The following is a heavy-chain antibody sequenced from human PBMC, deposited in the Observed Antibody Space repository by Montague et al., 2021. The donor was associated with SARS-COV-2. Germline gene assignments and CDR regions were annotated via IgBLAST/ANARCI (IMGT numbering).Heavy chain of an antibody. Sequence: SLRLSCAASGFTFSSYAMHWVRQAPGKGLEWVAVISYDGSNKYYADSVKGRFTISRDNSKNTLYLQMNSLRAEDTAVYYCASELQWFGDYWGQGTLVTVSS. D-gene: IGHD3-10*01. CDR3: ASELQWFGDY. V-gene: IGHV3-30*04. CDR2: ISYDGSNK. J-gene: IGHJ4*02. CDR1: GFTFSSYA.